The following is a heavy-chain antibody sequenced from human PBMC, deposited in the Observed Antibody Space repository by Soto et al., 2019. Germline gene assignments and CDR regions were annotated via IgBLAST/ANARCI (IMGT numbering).Heavy chain of an antibody. CDR2: ITYEASHQ. D-gene: IGHD6-13*01. Sequence: QVPLVESGGGVVQPGKSVRLSCAASGFTFSLYGIHWVRQAPGKGLEWVAFITYEASHQDYVDSVKCRCTLSRDNAKNIVYLQMNSLRPEDSAVYYCAKGVTAASDNYYNTGLDVWGHGTTVTVSS. CDR1: GFTFSLYG. CDR3: AKGVTAASDNYYNTGLDV. V-gene: IGHV3-30*18. J-gene: IGHJ6*02.